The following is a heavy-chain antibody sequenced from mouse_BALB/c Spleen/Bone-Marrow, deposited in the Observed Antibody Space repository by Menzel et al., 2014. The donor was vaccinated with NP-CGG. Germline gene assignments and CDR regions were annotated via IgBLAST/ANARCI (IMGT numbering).Heavy chain of an antibody. Sequence: VQRVESGTELMKPGASVKISCKATGYAFSTYWIQWIKQRPGHGLDWIGEISPGTGNTNNNEKFRGEATFTADASSNTAYMQLSSLTSEDSAVYFCAIIGYQAWFTYWGQGTLVTVSP. D-gene: IGHD2-2*01. V-gene: IGHV1-9*01. CDR3: AIIGYQAWFTY. CDR1: GYAFSTYW. J-gene: IGHJ3*01. CDR2: ISPGTGNT.